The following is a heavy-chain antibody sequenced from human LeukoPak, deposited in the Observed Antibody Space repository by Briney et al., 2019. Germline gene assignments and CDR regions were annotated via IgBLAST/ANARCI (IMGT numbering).Heavy chain of an antibody. CDR2: INHSGST. CDR3: ARGRYSSGGYPGYFQH. Sequence: SETLSLTCAVYGGSFSGYYWSWIRQPPGKGLEWIGEINHSGSTNYNPSLKSRVTISVDTSKNQFSLKLSSVTAADTAVYYCARGRYSSGGYPGYFQHWGQGTLVTVSS. CDR1: GGSFSGYY. D-gene: IGHD6-19*01. V-gene: IGHV4-34*01. J-gene: IGHJ1*01.